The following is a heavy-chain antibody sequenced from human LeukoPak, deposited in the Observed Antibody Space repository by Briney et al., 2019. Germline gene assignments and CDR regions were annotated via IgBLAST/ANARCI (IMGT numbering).Heavy chain of an antibody. J-gene: IGHJ4*02. CDR3: ARSGSAYGSGSYYRENLIDY. D-gene: IGHD3-10*01. CDR1: GYSFTSYW. Sequence: GESLKISCKGSGYSFTSYWISWVRQMPGKGLEWMGRIDPSDSYTNYSPSFQGHVTVSADKSISTAYLQWSSRKASDTAMYYCARSGSAYGSGSYYRENLIDYWGQGTLVTVSS. V-gene: IGHV5-10-1*01. CDR2: IDPSDSYT.